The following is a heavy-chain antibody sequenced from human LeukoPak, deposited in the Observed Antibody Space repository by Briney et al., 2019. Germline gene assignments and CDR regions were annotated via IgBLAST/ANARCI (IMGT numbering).Heavy chain of an antibody. J-gene: IGHJ4*01. Sequence: GGSLRLSCSASGFTFSSLGMHWVRQAPWKGLEHVSTIGSDGDSTYYADSVKDRFTISRDNSKNALYLQMTSLRPEDSAVYYCVSPVFINYWGQGTLVTVSS. CDR1: GFTFSSLG. V-gene: IGHV3-64D*06. D-gene: IGHD1-14*01. CDR2: IGSDGDST. CDR3: VSPVFINY.